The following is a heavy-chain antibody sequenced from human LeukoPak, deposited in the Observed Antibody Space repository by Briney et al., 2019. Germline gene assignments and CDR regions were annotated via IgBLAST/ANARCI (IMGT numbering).Heavy chain of an antibody. CDR1: AGSVSGYY. V-gene: IGHV4-59*08. Sequence: PSETLSLTFAVSAGSVSGYYWSSNRLSPGKGLEWIGYIYYTGTTIYTPSLDSRVTLSVDTSKTQISLNLRSVTAADTAVYYCARYDSIGYYQRGMDVWGPGTSVIVSS. CDR2: IYYTGTT. D-gene: IGHD2-15*01. CDR3: ARYDSIGYYQRGMDV. J-gene: IGHJ6*02.